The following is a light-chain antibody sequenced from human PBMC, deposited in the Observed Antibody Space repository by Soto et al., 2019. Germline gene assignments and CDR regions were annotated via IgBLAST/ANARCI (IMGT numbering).Light chain of an antibody. V-gene: IGKV1-6*01. Sequence: AIQMTQSPSSLSASVGDRVTITCRASQDIRNDLGWYQQKSGKAPKLLISTASNLQSGVPSRFSGSGSGTDFTLPISSLQPEDFATYFCLQDFNYPWTFGQGTRVEI. CDR1: QDIRND. CDR3: LQDFNYPWT. CDR2: TAS. J-gene: IGKJ1*01.